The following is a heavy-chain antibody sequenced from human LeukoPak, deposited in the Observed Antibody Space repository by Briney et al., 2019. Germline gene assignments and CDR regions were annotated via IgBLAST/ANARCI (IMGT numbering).Heavy chain of an antibody. V-gene: IGHV1-69*06. CDR1: GGTFSSYA. Sequence: SVTVSCKASGGTFSSYAISWVRQAPGQGLEWMGGIIPIFGTANYAQKFQGRVTITADKSTSTAYMELSSLRSEDTAVYYCARPRAYYYDSSALLGRGYYYGMDVWGQGTTVTVSS. CDR3: ARPRAYYYDSSALLGRGYYYGMDV. J-gene: IGHJ6*02. CDR2: IIPIFGTA. D-gene: IGHD3-22*01.